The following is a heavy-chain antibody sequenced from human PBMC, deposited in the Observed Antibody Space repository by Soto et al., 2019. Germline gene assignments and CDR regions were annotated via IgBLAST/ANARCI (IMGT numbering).Heavy chain of an antibody. CDR1: GFSLSSTRMS. V-gene: IGHV2-5*02. J-gene: IGHJ4*02. CDR2: IYWDADK. D-gene: IGHD6-19*01. Sequence: QITLKESGPTLVKPTQTLTLTCTFSGFSLSSTRMSVGWIRQPPGKALEWLALIYWDADKRYSPFLKSRLTNTKDTSKNQVVLTMSNMDPGDTARYYCAHIVVAGLGYYFDYWGQGTLVTVSS. CDR3: AHIVVAGLGYYFDY.